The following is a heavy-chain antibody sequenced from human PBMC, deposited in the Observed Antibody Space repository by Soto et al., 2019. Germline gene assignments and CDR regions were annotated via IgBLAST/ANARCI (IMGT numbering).Heavy chain of an antibody. Sequence: QLLESGGYLVQPGKSLRLSCAASGFMLDNYAMSWIRQAPGKGPEWVSTVGGSDGDSNGVAWYEDSVRGLFIISRDMYANILSLQMYNLRVEDTARYYCGKRGRNWVASDLWGQGTKVVVSS. CDR3: GKRGRNWVASDL. D-gene: IGHD3-10*01. J-gene: IGHJ3*01. V-gene: IGHV3-23*01. CDR2: VGGSDGDSNGVA. CDR1: GFMLDNYA.